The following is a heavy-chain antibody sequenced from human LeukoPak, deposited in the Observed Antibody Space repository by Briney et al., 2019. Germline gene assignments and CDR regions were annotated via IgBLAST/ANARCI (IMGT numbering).Heavy chain of an antibody. Sequence: SETLSLTCTVSGGSISSYYWSWIRQPPGKGLEWIGYIYYSGSTYYNPSLKSRVTISVDTSKNQFSLKLSSVTAADTAVYYCARQGGYSYGFGVFDYWGQGTLVTVSS. CDR1: GGSISSYY. CDR3: ARQGGYSYGFGVFDY. V-gene: IGHV4-59*04. J-gene: IGHJ4*02. D-gene: IGHD5-18*01. CDR2: IYYSGST.